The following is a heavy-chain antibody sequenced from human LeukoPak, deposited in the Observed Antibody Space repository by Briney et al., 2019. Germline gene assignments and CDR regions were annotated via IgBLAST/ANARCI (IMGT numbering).Heavy chain of an antibody. CDR3: ARTGNQDDWVTPFAY. CDR2: ISCSGSIT. Sequence: GRSLRLSCAASGFTFSSYAMHWVRQAPGKGPEWVSFISCSGSITYYADSVKGRFTISRDNSKNTLYLQMNSLRGEDTAVYSCARTGNQDDWVTPFAYWGQATLVTLPA. V-gene: IGHV3-23*01. CDR1: GFTFSSYA. J-gene: IGHJ4*02. D-gene: IGHD3-9*01.